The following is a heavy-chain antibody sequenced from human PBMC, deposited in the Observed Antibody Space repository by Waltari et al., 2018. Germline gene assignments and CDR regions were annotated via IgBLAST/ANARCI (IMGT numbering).Heavy chain of an antibody. CDR1: GYSISSGYY. D-gene: IGHD3-10*01. J-gene: IGHJ5*02. Sequence: QVQLQESGPGLVKPSETLSLTCAVSGYSISSGYYWGWIRQPPGKGLEWIGSIYHSGSTYYNPSLKSRVTISVDTSKNQFSLKLSSVTAADTAVYYCARGVRGSGRPRDDWFDPWGQGTLVTVSS. V-gene: IGHV4-38-2*01. CDR2: IYHSGST. CDR3: ARGVRGSGRPRDDWFDP.